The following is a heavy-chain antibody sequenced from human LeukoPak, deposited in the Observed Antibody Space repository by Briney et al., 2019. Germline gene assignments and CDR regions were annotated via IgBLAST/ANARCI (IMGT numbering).Heavy chain of an antibody. V-gene: IGHV1-2*02. CDR1: VYTFTGYY. Sequence: ASVNVSCKASVYTFTGYYMHWVRPAPGQGLEWMGWINPNSGGTNYAQKFQGRVTMTRDTSLSTAYMELSRLRTHDTAVYYYARGPRDSRDAFAIWGQGTMVTLSS. CDR2: INPNSGGT. CDR3: ARGPRDSRDAFAI. J-gene: IGHJ3*02.